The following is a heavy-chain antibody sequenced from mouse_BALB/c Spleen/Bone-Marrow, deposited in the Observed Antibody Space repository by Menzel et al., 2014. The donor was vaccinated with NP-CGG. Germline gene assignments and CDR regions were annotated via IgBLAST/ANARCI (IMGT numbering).Heavy chain of an antibody. J-gene: IGHJ4*01. CDR1: GFTFSDYY. D-gene: IGHD2-13*01. V-gene: IGHV5-4*02. CDR3: ARAPPYDFYAMDN. CDR2: ISDGVSYA. Sequence: EVKVVESGGGLVKPGGSLKLSCAASGFTFSDYYMFWVRQTPEKRLEWVATISDGVSYAYYPDSVKGRFTISRDNARNNLYLQMSSLKSEDTAMYYCARAPPYDFYAMDNWVKEPQLPSPQ.